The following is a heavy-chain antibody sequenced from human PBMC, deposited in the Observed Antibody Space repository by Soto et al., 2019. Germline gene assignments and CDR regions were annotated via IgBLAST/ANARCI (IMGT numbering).Heavy chain of an antibody. V-gene: IGHV3-33*01. CDR3: ARDGQSGSLDY. D-gene: IGHD2-15*01. CDR1: GFTFSSYG. J-gene: IGHJ4*02. CDR2: IWYDGSNK. Sequence: QVQLVESGGGVVQPGRSLRLSCAASGFTFSSYGMHWVRQAPGKGLEWVAVIWYDGSNKYYADSVKGRFTISRDNSKNTLYLQMNSLRAEDTAVYYCARDGQSGSLDYWGQGTLVTVSS.